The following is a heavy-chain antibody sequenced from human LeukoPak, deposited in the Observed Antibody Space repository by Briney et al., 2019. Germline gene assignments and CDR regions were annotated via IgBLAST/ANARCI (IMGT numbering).Heavy chain of an antibody. D-gene: IGHD3-22*01. J-gene: IGHJ6*03. CDR2: IWYDGSNK. V-gene: IGHV3-33*08. CDR3: ARDLYDSSGYHFSYYYYYYMDV. CDR1: GFTFSSYA. Sequence: GGSLRLSCAASGFTFSSYAMSWVRQAPGKGLEWVAVIWYDGSNKYYADSVKGRFTISRDNSKNTLYLQMNSLRAEDTAVYYCARDLYDSSGYHFSYYYYYYMDVWGKGTTVTVSS.